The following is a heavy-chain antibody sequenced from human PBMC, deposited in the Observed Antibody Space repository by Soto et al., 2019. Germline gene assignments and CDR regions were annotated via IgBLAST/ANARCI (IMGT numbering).Heavy chain of an antibody. CDR1: GASISSDDYY. CDR3: YSNWFGEIDY. J-gene: IGHJ4*01. CDR2: FHSSGAT. Sequence: SETLSLTCTVSGASISSDDYYWSWIRQPPGKGLEWIGYFHSSGATYKDPSLKSRVTISVDTSKNQISLKLDSVTAADTAIYYCYSNWFGEIDYWGQGTLVTVSA. V-gene: IGHV4-30-4*01. D-gene: IGHD3-10*01.